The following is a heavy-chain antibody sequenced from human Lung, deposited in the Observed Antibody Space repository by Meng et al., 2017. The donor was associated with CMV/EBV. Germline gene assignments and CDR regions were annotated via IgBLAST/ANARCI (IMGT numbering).Heavy chain of an antibody. CDR3: VRDLRMGP. Sequence: GESLKISCAASGFIFSSYWISWVRQVPGKGLVWVSCINPDGSIRRYADFVKGRFSVSRDNAKNTVSMEMNSLRAEDTAMYYCVRDLRMGPWGPGTLVTVSS. V-gene: IGHV3-74*01. J-gene: IGHJ5*02. CDR1: GFIFSSYW. CDR2: INPDGSIR.